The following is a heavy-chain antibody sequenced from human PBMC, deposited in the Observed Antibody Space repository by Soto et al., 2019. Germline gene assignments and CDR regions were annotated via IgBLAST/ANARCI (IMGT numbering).Heavy chain of an antibody. CDR1: GGSFSGHS. CDR2: INHGGRV. Sequence: SETLSLTCAVYGGSFSGHSWTWIRQSPGKGLEWIGDINHGGRVSNSPSLKSRVTRSLDPSKNQFSLTLIAVSAADTAMNDCSTRAYDPNGYYRFDPWGQGTLVTVSS. D-gene: IGHD3-22*01. CDR3: STRAYDPNGYYRFDP. V-gene: IGHV4-34*01. J-gene: IGHJ5*01.